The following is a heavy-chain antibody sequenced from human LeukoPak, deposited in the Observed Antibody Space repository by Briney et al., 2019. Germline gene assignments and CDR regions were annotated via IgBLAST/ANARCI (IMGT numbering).Heavy chain of an antibody. D-gene: IGHD4-23*01. V-gene: IGHV4-30-2*01. Sequence: PSETLSLTCAVSGGSISSGGYSWSWIRQPPGKGLEWIGYIYHSGSTYYNPSLKSRVTISLDRSKNQFSLKLSSVTAGDTAVYYCARAVAGYFDYWGQGTLVTVSS. CDR3: ARAVAGYFDY. CDR1: GGSISSGGYS. J-gene: IGHJ4*02. CDR2: IYHSGST.